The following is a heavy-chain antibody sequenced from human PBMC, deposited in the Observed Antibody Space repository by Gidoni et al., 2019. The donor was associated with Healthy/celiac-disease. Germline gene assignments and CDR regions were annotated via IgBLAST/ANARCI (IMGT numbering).Heavy chain of an antibody. CDR3: AKGKIRDGYNHRAFDI. J-gene: IGHJ3*02. CDR1: GFTFSSYG. Sequence: QVQLVESGGGVVQPGRSLSLSCAASGFTFSSYGMHWVRQAPGKGLEWVEVISYDGSNKYYADSVKGRFTISRDNSKNTLYLQMNSLRAEDTAVYYCAKGKIRDGYNHRAFDIWGQGTMVTVSS. V-gene: IGHV3-30*18. D-gene: IGHD5-12*01. CDR2: ISYDGSNK.